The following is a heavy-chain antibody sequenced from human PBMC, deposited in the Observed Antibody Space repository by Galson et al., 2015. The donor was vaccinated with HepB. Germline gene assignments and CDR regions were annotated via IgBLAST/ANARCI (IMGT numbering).Heavy chain of an antibody. J-gene: IGHJ4*02. CDR2: IYYTGST. D-gene: IGHD6-19*01. CDR1: GGSISSYY. CDR3: ARPYSSGWYYFDY. V-gene: IGHV4-59*01. Sequence: ETLSLTCTVSGGSISSYYWSWIRQPPGKGLEWIGYIYYTGSTNYNPSLKSRVTISLDTSKNQFSLKLSSVTAADTAVYYCARPYSSGWYYFDYWGPGTPVTVSS.